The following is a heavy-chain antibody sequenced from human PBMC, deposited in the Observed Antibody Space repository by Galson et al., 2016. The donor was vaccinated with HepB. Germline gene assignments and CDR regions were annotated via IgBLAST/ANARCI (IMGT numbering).Heavy chain of an antibody. Sequence: SVKVSCKASGGTFSTYGIHWVRQAPGQGLEWVGGIIPMFETANYTQKLKGRVTITADESTNTAYMELTSLRSEDTAVYYCARDPYCGGDCHGTFDCWGQGTLVSVSS. J-gene: IGHJ4*02. CDR3: ARDPYCGGDCHGTFDC. V-gene: IGHV1-69*13. D-gene: IGHD2-21*02. CDR2: IIPMFETA. CDR1: GGTFSTYG.